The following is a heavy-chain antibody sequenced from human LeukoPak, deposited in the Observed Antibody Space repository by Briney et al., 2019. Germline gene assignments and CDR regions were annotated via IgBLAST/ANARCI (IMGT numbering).Heavy chain of an antibody. Sequence: PGGSLRLSCAASGFTFSAYAMHWVRQAPGKALEWVGLIAYDGSHNYYADSVKGRVTISRDNSKNSLFLQMHALRIEDTAVYYCAREDRAFRVDYWGQGTLVSVSS. CDR2: IAYDGSHN. CDR1: GFTFSAYA. CDR3: AREDRAFRVDY. J-gene: IGHJ4*02. D-gene: IGHD2/OR15-2a*01. V-gene: IGHV3-30*04.